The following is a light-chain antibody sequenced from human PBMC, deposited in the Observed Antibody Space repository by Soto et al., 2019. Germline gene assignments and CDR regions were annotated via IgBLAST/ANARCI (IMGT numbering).Light chain of an antibody. J-gene: IGKJ1*01. Sequence: IQMTQSPSSLSASLGDRVTITCRASQDISNYLNWYQQKPGKAPKLLIYAASSLQSGVPSRFSGSGSGTEFTLTISSLQPDDFATYYCQHYNTYTWTFGQGTKVDIK. CDR2: AAS. V-gene: IGKV1-16*01. CDR1: QDISNY. CDR3: QHYNTYTWT.